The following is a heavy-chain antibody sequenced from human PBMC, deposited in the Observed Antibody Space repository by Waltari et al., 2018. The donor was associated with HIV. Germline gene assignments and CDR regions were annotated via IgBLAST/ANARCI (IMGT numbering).Heavy chain of an antibody. J-gene: IGHJ4*02. Sequence: QVQLVQSGADVKKPGASVIVSCRASGYTFTASYIHWVRQAPGQGLEWLGRINPSTGATDYAQKFQGAVTMTGDTSINTAYMQLSRLMSDHTAIYYCARGPRITMFQGVGTPFDSWGQGTLVIVSS. D-gene: IGHD3-10*01. CDR3: ARGPRITMFQGVGTPFDS. CDR1: GYTFTASY. V-gene: IGHV1-2*06. CDR2: INPSTGAT.